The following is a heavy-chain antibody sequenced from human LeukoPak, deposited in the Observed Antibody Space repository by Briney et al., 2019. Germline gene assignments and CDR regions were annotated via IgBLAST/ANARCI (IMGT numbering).Heavy chain of an antibody. CDR3: ARYNAAAGDY. CDR1: GFTFSSYW. V-gene: IGHV3-74*01. Sequence: GGSLRLSCAASGFTFSSYWMQWVRQAPGKGLEWVSRIKNGGSVTNYADSVKGRYTISRDNAKNTLYLQMNSLRAEDTAVYYCARYNAAAGDYWGQGTLVTVSS. CDR2: IKNGGSVT. D-gene: IGHD6-13*01. J-gene: IGHJ4*02.